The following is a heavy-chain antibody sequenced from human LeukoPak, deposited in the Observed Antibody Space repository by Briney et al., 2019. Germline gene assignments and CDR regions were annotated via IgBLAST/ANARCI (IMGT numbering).Heavy chain of an antibody. CDR1: GGSVSDYY. CDR3: AAATEGNWFAP. V-gene: IGHV4-59*02. CDR2: IYHTGST. Sequence: SETLSLTCTISGGSVSDYYWSWIRQSPGKGLEWIGYIYHTGSTSYSPSLKSRVTISADTSQNQFSLKLSSVTAADTAVYYCAAATEGNWFAPWGQGSLVTVSS. D-gene: IGHD2-15*01. J-gene: IGHJ5*02.